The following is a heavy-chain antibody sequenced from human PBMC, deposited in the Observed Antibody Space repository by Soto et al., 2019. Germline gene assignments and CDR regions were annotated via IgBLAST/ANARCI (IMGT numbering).Heavy chain of an antibody. Sequence: LGESLNISCKGSGYMFTDHASIWARQMPGKVLEWVGRIDRSDSYTNYSPSFQCHVTISAENSSSTAYLQWSSLKASDNAMYYFARFRSHTTPMVPVEYGGNGTLVTVSS. D-gene: IGHD5-18*01. J-gene: IGHJ4*01. CDR2: IDRSDSYT. CDR1: GYMFTDHA. CDR3: ARFRSHTTPMVPVEY. V-gene: IGHV5-10-1*01.